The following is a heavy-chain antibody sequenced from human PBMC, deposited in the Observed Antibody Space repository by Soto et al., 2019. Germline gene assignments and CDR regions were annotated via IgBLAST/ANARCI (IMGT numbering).Heavy chain of an antibody. CDR1: GGTFSRYT. D-gene: IGHD2-15*01. J-gene: IGHJ4*02. CDR3: ANRGVVVAATPGPYYFDY. CDR2: IIPILGIA. V-gene: IGHV1-69*02. Sequence: ASVKVSCKASGGTFSRYTISWVRQAPGQGLEWMGRIIPILGIANYAQKFQGRVTITADKSTSTAYMELSSLRSEDTAVYYCANRGVVVAATPGPYYFDYWGQGTLVTVSS.